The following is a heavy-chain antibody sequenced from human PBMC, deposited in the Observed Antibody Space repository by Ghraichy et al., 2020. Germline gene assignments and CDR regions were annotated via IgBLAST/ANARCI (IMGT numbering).Heavy chain of an antibody. D-gene: IGHD2/OR15-2a*01. CDR2: ISSSSSTI. Sequence: GESLNISCAASGFTFSSYSMNWVRQAPGKGLEWVSYISSSSSTIYYPDSVKGRFTISRDNAKNSLYLQMNSLRDEDTAVYYCASSVIAFDMWGLGTMVTVSS. CDR1: GFTFSSYS. J-gene: IGHJ3*02. CDR3: ASSVIAFDM. V-gene: IGHV3-48*02.